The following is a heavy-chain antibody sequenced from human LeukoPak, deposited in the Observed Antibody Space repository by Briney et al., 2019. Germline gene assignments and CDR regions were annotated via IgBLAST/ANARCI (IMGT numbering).Heavy chain of an antibody. J-gene: IGHJ6*03. V-gene: IGHV4-59*01. Sequence: SETLSLTCTVSGGSISSYYWSWIRQPPGKGLEWIGYIYYSGSTNYNPSLKSRVTISVDTSKNQFSLKLSSVTAADTAVYYCARVGCSSTSCYSYYYMDVWGEGTTVTISS. CDR2: IYYSGST. CDR3: ARVGCSSTSCYSYYYMDV. CDR1: GGSISSYY. D-gene: IGHD2-2*01.